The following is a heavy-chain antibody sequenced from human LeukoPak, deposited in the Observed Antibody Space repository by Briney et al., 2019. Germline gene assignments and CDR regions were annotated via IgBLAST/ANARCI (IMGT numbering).Heavy chain of an antibody. CDR3: ARLAYSSGHGAFDI. D-gene: IGHD6-19*01. CDR1: GYRFNSYW. Sequence: GESLKISCKGSGYRFNSYWIGWGRQMPGKGLEWMGIIYPGDSDTRYSPSFQGQVTISADKSISTAYLQWSSLKASDTAMYYCARLAYSSGHGAFDIWGQGTMVTVSS. CDR2: IYPGDSDT. J-gene: IGHJ3*02. V-gene: IGHV5-51*01.